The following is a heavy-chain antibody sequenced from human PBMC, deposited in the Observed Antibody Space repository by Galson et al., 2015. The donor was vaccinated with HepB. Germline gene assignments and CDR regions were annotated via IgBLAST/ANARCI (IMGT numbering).Heavy chain of an antibody. D-gene: IGHD2-2*01. Sequence: SVKVSCKASGGTFSSYTISWVRQAPGQGLEWMGRIIPILGIANYAQKFQGRVTITADKSTSTAYMELSSLRSEDTAVYYCARRLVVVPAAMQGSYYYGMDVWGQGTTVTVSS. V-gene: IGHV1-69*02. CDR2: IIPILGIA. CDR3: ARRLVVVPAAMQGSYYYGMDV. J-gene: IGHJ6*02. CDR1: GGTFSSYT.